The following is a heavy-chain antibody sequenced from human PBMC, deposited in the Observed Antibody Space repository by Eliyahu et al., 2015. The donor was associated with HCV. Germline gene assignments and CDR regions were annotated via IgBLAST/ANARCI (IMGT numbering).Heavy chain of an antibody. D-gene: IGHD4-23*01. V-gene: IGHV3-23*01. CDR2: ISSSGSSP. CDR3: AKTVTSVPTRDFFDY. Sequence: EVQVLESGGGLEQPGGSLRLSCAASGFTFSSYAMTWVRQAPGKGLEWVSAISSSGSSPYYADSVKGRFTISRDNSKNTLYLQMNSLRAEDTAVYYCAKTVTSVPTRDFFDYWGQGTLVTVSS. CDR1: GFTFSSYA. J-gene: IGHJ4*02.